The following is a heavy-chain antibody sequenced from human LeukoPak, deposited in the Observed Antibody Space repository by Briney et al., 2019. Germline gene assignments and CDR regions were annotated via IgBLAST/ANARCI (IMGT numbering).Heavy chain of an antibody. CDR2: INHSGNT. Sequence: SETLSLTCAVYGGSFSDHYCAWIRQSPEKGLEWIGEINHSGNTNYNPSLKSRVTTSIDTSKNQFSLKLTSVTAADTAVYYCASRVGRGLYYFDYWAQGTLVIVSS. J-gene: IGHJ4*02. V-gene: IGHV4-34*01. CDR1: GGSFSDHY. D-gene: IGHD3-10*01. CDR3: ASRVGRGLYYFDY.